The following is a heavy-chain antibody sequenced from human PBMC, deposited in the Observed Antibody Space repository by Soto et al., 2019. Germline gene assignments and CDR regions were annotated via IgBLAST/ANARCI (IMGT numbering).Heavy chain of an antibody. CDR3: ASGGSCYSRSCYFDY. J-gene: IGHJ4*02. CDR1: GGSISSYY. Sequence: PSETLSLTFTVSGGSISSYYWSWIRQPPGKGLEWIGYIYYSGSTNYNPSLKSRVTISVDTSKNQFSLKLSSVTAADTAVYYCASGGSCYSRSCYFDYWGQGTLVTVSS. D-gene: IGHD2-15*01. CDR2: IYYSGST. V-gene: IGHV4-59*01.